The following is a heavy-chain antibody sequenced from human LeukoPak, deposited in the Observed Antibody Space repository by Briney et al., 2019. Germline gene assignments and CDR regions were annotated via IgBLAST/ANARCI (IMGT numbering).Heavy chain of an antibody. J-gene: IGHJ4*02. V-gene: IGHV3-23*01. Sequence: PGGSLRLSCAASGFTFSSNGMSWVRKAPGKGLEWVSSISGSGDKTYYADSVKGRFTISRDNSKSTMYLQMNSLRAEDTAVYHCAKTNGYYDLWSQGTLVIVSS. CDR2: ISGSGDKT. CDR1: GFTFSSNG. D-gene: IGHD3-22*01. CDR3: AKTNGYYDL.